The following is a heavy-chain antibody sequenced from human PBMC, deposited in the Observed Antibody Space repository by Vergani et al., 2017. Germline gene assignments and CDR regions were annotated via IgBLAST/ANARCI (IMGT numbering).Heavy chain of an antibody. CDR3: TRGRHILTGYRAFDS. CDR1: GGSFSGYY. J-gene: IGHJ4*02. V-gene: IGHV4-34*01. Sequence: QVQLQQWGAGLLRPSETLSLTCGVSGGSFSGYYWSWIRQPPRKGLEWIGEINHSRSTNYNPSLKSRVTISVDTSENQFSLKLSSVTAADTAVYYCTRGRHILTGYRAFDSWGQGTLVTVSS. CDR2: INHSRST. D-gene: IGHD3-9*01.